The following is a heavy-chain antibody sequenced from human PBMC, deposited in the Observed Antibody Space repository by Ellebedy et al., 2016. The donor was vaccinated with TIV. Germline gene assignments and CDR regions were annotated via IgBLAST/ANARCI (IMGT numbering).Heavy chain of an antibody. CDR3: ARGQDSSGYFPFDL. CDR1: GFTFNSYW. Sequence: GGSLRLSCAASGFTFNSYWMSWVRQAPGKGLEWVANINQDGSRIYYVDSVKGRFTISRDNAKNSLYLQMNNLRTEDSGVYYCARGQDSSGYFPFDLWGQGILVTVSS. V-gene: IGHV3-7*01. CDR2: INQDGSRI. D-gene: IGHD3-22*01. J-gene: IGHJ5*02.